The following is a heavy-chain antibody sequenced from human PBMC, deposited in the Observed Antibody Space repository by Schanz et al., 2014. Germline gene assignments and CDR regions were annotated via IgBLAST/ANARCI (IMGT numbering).Heavy chain of an antibody. CDR1: GFTFSAYW. J-gene: IGHJ4*02. Sequence: EVQLVESGGGLVQPGGSLRLSCAASGFTFSAYWMTWVRQAPGKGLDWVGIIKPDGSEKFYVDSVKGRFTISRDNAKNLMYLHLNSLRAEDTAVYYCAREVGGSFGQHYWGRGTLVTVSS. D-gene: IGHD1-26*01. CDR2: IKPDGSEK. V-gene: IGHV3-7*01. CDR3: AREVGGSFGQHY.